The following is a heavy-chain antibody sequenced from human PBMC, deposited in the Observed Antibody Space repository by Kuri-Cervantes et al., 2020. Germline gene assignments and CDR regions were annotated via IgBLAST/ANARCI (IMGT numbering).Heavy chain of an antibody. CDR2: IYYSGNT. J-gene: IGHJ6*04. Sequence: SETLSLTCTVSGGSISSSTYYWSWIRQPPGKGLEWIGYIYYSGNTYYNPSLKSRVTISVDTSKNQFSLKLSSVTAADTAVYYCARDLGMSDVWGKGTTVTVSS. V-gene: IGHV4-30-4*08. CDR3: ARDLGMSDV. CDR1: GGSISSSTYY. D-gene: IGHD1-26*01.